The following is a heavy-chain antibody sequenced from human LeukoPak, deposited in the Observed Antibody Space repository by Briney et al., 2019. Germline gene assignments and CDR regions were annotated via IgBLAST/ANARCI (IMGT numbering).Heavy chain of an antibody. V-gene: IGHV3-33*08. CDR2: IWYDGSNK. CDR1: GFTFSSYA. J-gene: IGHJ4*02. Sequence: GGSLRLSCAASGFTFSSYAMSWVRQAPGKGLEWVAVIWYDGSNKNYVESVKGRFTVSRDDSKNTLYLEMNSLRVEDTAVYFCARDHRYYDSSGYPSYWGQGTLVTVSS. CDR3: ARDHRYYDSSGYPSY. D-gene: IGHD3-22*01.